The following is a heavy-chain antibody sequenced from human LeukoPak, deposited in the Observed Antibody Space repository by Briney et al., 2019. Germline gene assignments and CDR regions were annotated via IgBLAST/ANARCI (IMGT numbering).Heavy chain of an antibody. CDR2: INTNAGNP. CDR3: ARGQWLLQD. D-gene: IGHD3-22*01. CDR1: GYTFINHA. Sequence: ASVKVSCKASGYTFINHAMNLVRQAPGQGLEWMGWINTNAGNPTYAQVFTGRFVFSLHTSVSTAYLEISSLKAEDTAVYYCARGQWLLQDWGQGTLVTVSS. J-gene: IGHJ4*02. V-gene: IGHV7-4-1*02.